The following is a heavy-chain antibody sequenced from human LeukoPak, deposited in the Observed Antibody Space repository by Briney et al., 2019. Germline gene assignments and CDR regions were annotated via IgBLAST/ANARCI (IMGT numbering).Heavy chain of an antibody. V-gene: IGHV4-4*07. J-gene: IGHJ6*02. CDR1: GGSISSYY. D-gene: IGHD2-2*01. CDR2: IYTSGST. Sequence: SETLSLTCTVSGGSISSYYWRWIRQPAGKGLEWIGRIYTSGSTNYNPSLKSRVTMSVDTSKNQFSLKLSSVTAADTAVYYCARDKYQLLSYYYGMDVWGQGTTVTVSS. CDR3: ARDKYQLLSYYYGMDV.